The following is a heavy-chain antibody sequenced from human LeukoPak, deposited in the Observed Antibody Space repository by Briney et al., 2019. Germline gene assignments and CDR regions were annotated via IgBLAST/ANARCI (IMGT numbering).Heavy chain of an antibody. CDR1: GYSFTSYW. J-gene: IGHJ3*02. Sequence: GESLKISCKGSGYSFTSYWIGWVRQMPGKGLEWMGIIFPGDSNPRYSPSFQGQVTISADKSISTAYLQWSSLKAPDTAMYYCARLWGSYSVGGAFDIWGQGTMVTVSS. CDR2: IFPGDSNP. D-gene: IGHD1-26*01. CDR3: ARLWGSYSVGGAFDI. V-gene: IGHV5-51*01.